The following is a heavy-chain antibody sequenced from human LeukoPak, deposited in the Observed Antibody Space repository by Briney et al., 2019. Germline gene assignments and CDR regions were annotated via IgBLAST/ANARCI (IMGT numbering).Heavy chain of an antibody. Sequence: ASVKVSCKASGYTFTGYYMHWVRQAPGQGLEWMGWINPNSGGTNYAQKFQGRVTMTTDTSTSTAYMELRSLRSDDTAVYYCARDFSYYDILTGYQRLDYWGQGTLVTVSS. CDR3: ARDFSYYDILTGYQRLDY. V-gene: IGHV1-2*02. CDR2: INPNSGGT. CDR1: GYTFTGYY. J-gene: IGHJ4*02. D-gene: IGHD3-9*01.